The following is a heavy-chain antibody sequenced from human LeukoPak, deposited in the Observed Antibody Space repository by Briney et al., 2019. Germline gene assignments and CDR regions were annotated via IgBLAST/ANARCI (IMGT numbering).Heavy chain of an antibody. V-gene: IGHV3-11*01. CDR1: GFTFSKYY. CDR3: AGGYGSGSYSA. Sequence: GGSLRLSCAASGFTFSKYYMSWIRQAPGKGLEWISYIANSGNSTSYADSVQGRFTISSDNAKNSLYLQMNSLRAEDTAVYYCAGGYGSGSYSAWGQGILVTVSS. CDR2: IANSGNST. D-gene: IGHD3-10*01. J-gene: IGHJ5*02.